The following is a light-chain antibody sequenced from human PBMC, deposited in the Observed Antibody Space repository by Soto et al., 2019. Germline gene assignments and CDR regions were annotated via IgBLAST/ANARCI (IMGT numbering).Light chain of an antibody. CDR3: HQYGGSPQT. CDR1: QSVSSTH. Sequence: EIVLTQSPGTLSLSPGDRATLSCRASQSVSSTHLAWYHQKPGQAPRLLIYGASTRASGIPDRFSGSGSGTDFTLTISRLEPEDFVVYYCHQYGGSPQTFGQGTKVDIK. J-gene: IGKJ1*01. CDR2: GAS. V-gene: IGKV3-20*01.